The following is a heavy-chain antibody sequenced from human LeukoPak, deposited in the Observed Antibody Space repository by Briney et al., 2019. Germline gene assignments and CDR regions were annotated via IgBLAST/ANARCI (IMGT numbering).Heavy chain of an antibody. D-gene: IGHD2-8*01. CDR2: INSDASST. Sequence: PGGSLRLSCAASGFTFSSYWMHWVRQAPGKGLVWVSRINSDASSTSYADSVKGRFTISRDNAKNTLYLQMNSLRAEDTAVCYCARVQGHPPNGLDVWGQGTMVTVSS. J-gene: IGHJ3*01. CDR1: GFTFSSYW. V-gene: IGHV3-74*01. CDR3: ARVQGHPPNGLDV.